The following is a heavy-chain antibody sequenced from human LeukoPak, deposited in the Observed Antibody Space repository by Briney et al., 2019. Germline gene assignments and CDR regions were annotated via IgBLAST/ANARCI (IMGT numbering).Heavy chain of an antibody. CDR2: IYYSGST. CDR1: GGSFSGYY. Sequence: PSETLSLTCAVYGGSFSGYYWSWIRQPPGKGLEWIGYIYYSGSTNYNPSLKSRVTISVDTSKNQFSLKLSSVTAADTAVYYCARHSGNWFDPWGQGTLVTVSS. CDR3: ARHSGNWFDP. V-gene: IGHV4-59*08. J-gene: IGHJ5*02.